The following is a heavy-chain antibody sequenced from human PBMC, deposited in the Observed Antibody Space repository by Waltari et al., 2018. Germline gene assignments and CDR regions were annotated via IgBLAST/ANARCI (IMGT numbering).Heavy chain of an antibody. CDR2: INPNTGTP. CDR3: ARGHDFWSGYQNALDY. J-gene: IGHJ4*02. CDR1: GYIFTSNA. V-gene: IGHV7-4-1*02. Sequence: QVQLVQSGSELKKPGASVKVSCTAYGYIFTSNAINWVRQAPGQGLEWMGWINPNTGTPMYAQGFTERFVFSLDTSVTTAYLQITSLKAEDTAIYYCARGHDFWSGYQNALDYWGQGTLVTVSS. D-gene: IGHD3-3*01.